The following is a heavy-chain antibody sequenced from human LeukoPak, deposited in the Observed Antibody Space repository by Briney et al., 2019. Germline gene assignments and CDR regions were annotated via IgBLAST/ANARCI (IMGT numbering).Heavy chain of an antibody. CDR3: ARDPSVNNAIGYNWFDH. Sequence: GGSLRLSCAASGFTFASVWMHWVRQAPGKGLVWVSRSNSDGSVRNYADSVEGRFIISRDNAKNTLYLQMNNLGVEDTAVYFCARDPSVNNAIGYNWFDHWGQGALVTVSS. CDR2: SNSDGSVR. D-gene: IGHD2/OR15-2a*01. J-gene: IGHJ5*02. V-gene: IGHV3-74*01. CDR1: GFTFASVW.